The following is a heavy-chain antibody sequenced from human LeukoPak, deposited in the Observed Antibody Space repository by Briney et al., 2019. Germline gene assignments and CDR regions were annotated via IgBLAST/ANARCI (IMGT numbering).Heavy chain of an antibody. Sequence: PSGTLSLTCAVSGGSISSSNWWSWVRQPPGKGLEWIGEIYHSGSTNYNPSLKSRVTISVDKSKNQFSLKLSSVTAADTAVYYCASCTYHYGSGSRNWFDPWGQGTLVTVSS. J-gene: IGHJ5*02. CDR2: IYHSGST. CDR1: GGSISSSNW. CDR3: ASCTYHYGSGSRNWFDP. D-gene: IGHD3-10*01. V-gene: IGHV4-4*02.